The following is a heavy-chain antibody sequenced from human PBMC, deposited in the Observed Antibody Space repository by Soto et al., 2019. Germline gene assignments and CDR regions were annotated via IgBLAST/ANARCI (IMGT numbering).Heavy chain of an antibody. J-gene: IGHJ1*01. CDR3: SRWGTTGGLDV. V-gene: IGHV3-30*19. D-gene: IGHD3-16*01. CDR2: TSYDGSDK. Sequence: QVQLVESGGGVVQPGTSLRVSCVGSGFTFRSYVIHWVRQAPGKGLEWVALTSYDGSDKYYGDSVRGRFTISIDNSRNTVDLQMDSLRHEDTALYYCSRWGTTGGLDVWGQGTLVSVSS. CDR1: GFTFRSYV.